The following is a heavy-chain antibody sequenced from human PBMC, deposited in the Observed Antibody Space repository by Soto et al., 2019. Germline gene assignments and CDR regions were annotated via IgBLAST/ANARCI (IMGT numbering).Heavy chain of an antibody. CDR1: GYTFSSYH. V-gene: IGHV1-18*01. CDR2: ISGYSGNT. CDR3: ARGIYGHVDAFDL. D-gene: IGHD3-10*01. J-gene: IGHJ3*01. Sequence: ASSVKVSCKASGYTFSSYHINWVRQAPGQGLEWMGWISGYSGNTKYAQKLQGRVTMTTDTSTNTGYMELRSLRSDDTAVYYCARGIYGHVDAFDLWGQGTMVTVSS.